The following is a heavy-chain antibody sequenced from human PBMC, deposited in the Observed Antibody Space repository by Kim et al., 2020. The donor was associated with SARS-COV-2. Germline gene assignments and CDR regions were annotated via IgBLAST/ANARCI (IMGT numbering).Heavy chain of an antibody. V-gene: IGHV3-13*04. CDR3: ARYSSGWVSNGMDV. CDR1: GFTFSSYD. J-gene: IGHJ6*02. D-gene: IGHD6-19*01. Sequence: GGSLGLSCAASGFTFSSYDMHWVRQATGKGLEWVSAIGTAGDTHYPGSVKGRFTISRENAKNSLYLQMNSLRAGDTAVYYCARYSSGWVSNGMDVWGQGTTVTVSS. CDR2: IGTAGDT.